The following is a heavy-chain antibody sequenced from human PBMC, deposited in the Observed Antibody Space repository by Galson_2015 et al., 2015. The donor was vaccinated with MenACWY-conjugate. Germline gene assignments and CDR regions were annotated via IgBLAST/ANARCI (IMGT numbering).Heavy chain of an antibody. Sequence: SVKVSCKASGDSFNTYGFSWLRQAPGQGPEWLGGIIPVFHTTDYAQRFQGRITITADESTSPVDMELSSLRSDDTAIYYCARPGGDCEQRTFFDYWGQGTLVTVSS. J-gene: IGHJ4*02. V-gene: IGHV1-69*13. CDR1: GDSFNTYG. CDR3: ARPGGDCEQRTFFDY. D-gene: IGHD2-21*02. CDR2: IIPVFHTT.